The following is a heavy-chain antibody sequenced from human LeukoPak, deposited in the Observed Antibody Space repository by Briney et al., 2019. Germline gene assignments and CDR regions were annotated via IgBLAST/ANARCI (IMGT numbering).Heavy chain of an antibody. Sequence: GASVKLSCNASGYTFTSYYMHWVRQPPGQGLEWMGVITPRCCSTSCAEEVQGRVTMTRETSTSTVYMELSSLRSEDTAVYYCARAYIVVVPAARGNWFDPWGQGTLVTVSS. CDR1: GYTFTSYY. CDR3: ARAYIVVVPAARGNWFDP. J-gene: IGHJ5*02. V-gene: IGHV1-46*03. CDR2: ITPRCCST. D-gene: IGHD2-2*01.